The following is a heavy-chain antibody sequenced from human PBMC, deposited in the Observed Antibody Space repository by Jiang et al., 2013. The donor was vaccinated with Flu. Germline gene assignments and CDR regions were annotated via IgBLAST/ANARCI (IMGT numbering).Heavy chain of an antibody. CDR2: IYYSGNT. J-gene: IGHJ4*02. CDR1: GASTGSKSHY. D-gene: IGHD6-6*01. V-gene: IGHV4-39*07. Sequence: GSGLVKPSETLSLTCTVSGASTGSKSHYWGWIRQPPGKGLEWIGIIYYSGNTYDNPALKSRVTISVDTSKNQFSLRLNSVTAADTAVYYCARQGWVERWGRRSSSSFYFDSWGQGTLVSVSS. CDR3: ARQGWVERWGRRSSSSFYFDS.